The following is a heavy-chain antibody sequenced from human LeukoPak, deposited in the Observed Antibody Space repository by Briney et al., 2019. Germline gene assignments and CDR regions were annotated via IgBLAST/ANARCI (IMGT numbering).Heavy chain of an antibody. Sequence: GGSLRLSCAASGFAVSSNYMSWVRQAPGKGLEWVAVIYSGGSTNYADSVKGRFTVSRDNSKNTLYLLMNSLRAEDTAVYYCAIRKSGNAIDYWGQGTLVTVSS. V-gene: IGHV3-66*01. CDR2: IYSGGST. D-gene: IGHD5-12*01. CDR3: AIRKSGNAIDY. CDR1: GFAVSSNY. J-gene: IGHJ4*02.